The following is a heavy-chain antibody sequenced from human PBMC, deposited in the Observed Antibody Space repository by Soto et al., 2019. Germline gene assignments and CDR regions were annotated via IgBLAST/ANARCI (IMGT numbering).Heavy chain of an antibody. J-gene: IGHJ4*02. CDR1: GYTFTTFA. Sequence: ASVNVSCKASGYTFTTFARHWVRQAPGQSLELMGYINAGNGNTKYSQKFQDRVTISVDTSKNQFSLKLSSVTAADTAVYYCARWAHYGGKVFDYWGQGTLVTVS. CDR2: INAGNGNT. V-gene: IGHV1-3*01. CDR3: ARWAHYGGKVFDY. D-gene: IGHD4-17*01.